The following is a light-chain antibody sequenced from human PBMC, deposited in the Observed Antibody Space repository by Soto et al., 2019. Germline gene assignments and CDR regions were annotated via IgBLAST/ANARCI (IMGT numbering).Light chain of an antibody. Sequence: QSALTQPASVSGSPGQSITISCTGTSSDVGGYSYVSWYQQHPGKAPKVMIYQVSNRPSGVSNRFSASKSGNTASLTISGLQAEDEADYYCSTYTSGNTWVFGGGTQLTVL. CDR3: STYTSGNTWV. V-gene: IGLV2-14*03. CDR1: SSDVGGYSY. J-gene: IGLJ3*02. CDR2: QVS.